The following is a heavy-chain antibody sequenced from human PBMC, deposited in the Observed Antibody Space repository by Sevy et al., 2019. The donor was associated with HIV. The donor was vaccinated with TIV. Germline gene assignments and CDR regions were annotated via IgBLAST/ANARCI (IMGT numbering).Heavy chain of an antibody. CDR2: ISASGTT. Sequence: SETLSLTCTMSGGSISTVDYYSSWIRQPAGKGLEWIGRISASGTTTYNPSLESRVTMSVDTSKNQFTLRLTSVTAAATAMYYCVKEHFDWLLPSYYFGLWGRGTLVTVSS. V-gene: IGHV4-61*02. CDR1: GGSISTVDYY. CDR3: VKEHFDWLLPSYYFGL. D-gene: IGHD3-9*01. J-gene: IGHJ2*01.